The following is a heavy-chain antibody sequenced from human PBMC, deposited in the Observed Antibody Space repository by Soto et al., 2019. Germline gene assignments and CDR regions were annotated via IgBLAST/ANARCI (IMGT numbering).Heavy chain of an antibody. CDR2: ISAYNGNT. J-gene: IGHJ6*03. D-gene: IGHD5-18*01. V-gene: IGHV1-18*01. Sequence: QVQLVQSGAEVKKPGASVKVSCKASGYTFTDYGITWVRQAPGQGLEWMGWISAYNGNTNYVEKLQGRVTMTTDTSTNTAYMDLRILSSDATAVYYCARVPTARPNDYYYFYMDVWGKGTTVTVSS. CDR3: ARVPTARPNDYYYFYMDV. CDR1: GYTFTDYG.